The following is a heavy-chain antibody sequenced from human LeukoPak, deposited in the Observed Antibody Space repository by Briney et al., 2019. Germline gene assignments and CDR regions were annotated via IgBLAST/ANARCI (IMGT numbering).Heavy chain of an antibody. D-gene: IGHD6-19*01. Sequence: GGSLRLSCAASGFTFSSYAMHWVRQAPGKGLEWVAVISYDGSNKYYADSVKGRFTISRDNAKNSLFLQMNSLRVEDTAVYYCARDQGSGWYVNWGQGTLVTVSS. CDR2: ISYDGSNK. J-gene: IGHJ4*02. CDR3: ARDQGSGWYVN. V-gene: IGHV3-30-3*01. CDR1: GFTFSSYA.